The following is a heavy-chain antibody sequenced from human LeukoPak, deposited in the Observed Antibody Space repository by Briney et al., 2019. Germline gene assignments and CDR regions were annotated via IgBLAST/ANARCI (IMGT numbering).Heavy chain of an antibody. J-gene: IGHJ5*02. CDR1: GYTFTSYG. V-gene: IGHV1-18*01. Sequence: ASVKVSCKASGYTFTSYGISWVRQAPGQGLEWMGWISAYNGNTNYAQKLQGRVTMTTDTSTSTVYMELRSPRSDDTAVYYCARERDSGSYLRDNWFDPWGQGTLVTVSS. CDR3: ARERDSGSYLRDNWFDP. CDR2: ISAYNGNT. D-gene: IGHD1-26*01.